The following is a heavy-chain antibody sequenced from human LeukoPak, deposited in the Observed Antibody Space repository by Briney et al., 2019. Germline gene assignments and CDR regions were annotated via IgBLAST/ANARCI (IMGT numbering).Heavy chain of an antibody. D-gene: IGHD5-12*01. Sequence: GGSLRLSCAASGFTFSSYAMSWVRQAPGKGLEWVSAISGSGGSTYYADSVKGRFTISRDNSKNTLYLQKNSLRAEDTAVYYCAKDEYSGYEGYFDYWGQGTLVTVSS. CDR1: GFTFSSYA. V-gene: IGHV3-23*01. CDR2: ISGSGGST. J-gene: IGHJ4*02. CDR3: AKDEYSGYEGYFDY.